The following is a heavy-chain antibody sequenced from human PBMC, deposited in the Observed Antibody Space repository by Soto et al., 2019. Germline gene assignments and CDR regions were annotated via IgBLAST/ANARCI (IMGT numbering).Heavy chain of an antibody. CDR3: ARGKWYYFLDV. V-gene: IGHV3-48*01. Sequence: PGGSLRLSCAASGFTFSSYAMSWVRQAPGKGLEWVSPITSSGSTTYYADSVKGRFTISRDNAKSSLYLQMNSLRAEDTAVYYCARGKWYYFLDVWGKGTTVTVSS. D-gene: IGHD2-8*01. J-gene: IGHJ6*03. CDR2: ITSSGSTT. CDR1: GFTFSSYA.